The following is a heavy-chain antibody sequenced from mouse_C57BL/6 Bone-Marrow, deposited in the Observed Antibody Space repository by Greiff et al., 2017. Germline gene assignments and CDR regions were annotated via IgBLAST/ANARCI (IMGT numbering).Heavy chain of an antibody. D-gene: IGHD2-3*01. V-gene: IGHV1-64*01. Sequence: QVQLQQPGAELVKPGASVKLSCKASGYTFTSYWMHWVKQRPGQGLEWIGMIHPNSGSTNYNEKFKGKATLTVDTSSSTAYMQLSSLTSEDSAVYYCARDGYYVPWYFDVWGTGTTVTVSS. CDR3: ARDGYYVPWYFDV. CDR1: GYTFTSYW. J-gene: IGHJ1*03. CDR2: IHPNSGST.